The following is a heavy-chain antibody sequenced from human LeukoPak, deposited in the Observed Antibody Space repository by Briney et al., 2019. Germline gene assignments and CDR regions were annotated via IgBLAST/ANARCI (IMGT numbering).Heavy chain of an antibody. J-gene: IGHJ6*03. V-gene: IGHV3-30*02. Sequence: GGSLRLSCAASGFTFSTYGIHWVRQAPGKGVEWVAFTRYEGTNKWYADSVKGRFTISRDNSKNMLYLQMNSLRAEDTAVYHCAKDRDYGDYPSAYYYYMDVWGKGTTVTVSS. CDR1: GFTFSTYG. D-gene: IGHD4-17*01. CDR3: AKDRDYGDYPSAYYYYMDV. CDR2: TRYEGTNK.